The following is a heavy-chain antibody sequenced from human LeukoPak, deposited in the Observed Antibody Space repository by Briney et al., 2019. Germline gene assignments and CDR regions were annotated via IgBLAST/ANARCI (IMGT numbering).Heavy chain of an antibody. CDR1: GYTFTGYY. V-gene: IGHV1-2*02. Sequence: ASVKVSCKASGYTFTGYYMHWVRQAPGQGLEWMGWINPNSGGTNYAQKFQGRVTMTRDTSISTAYMELSRLRSDDTAVYYCARDLGAVAGTALDYWGQGTLVTVSS. D-gene: IGHD6-19*01. CDR3: ARDLGAVAGTALDY. J-gene: IGHJ4*02. CDR2: INPNSGGT.